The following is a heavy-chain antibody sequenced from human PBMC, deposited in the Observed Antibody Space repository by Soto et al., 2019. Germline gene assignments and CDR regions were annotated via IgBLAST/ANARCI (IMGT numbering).Heavy chain of an antibody. CDR2: ISAYNGDT. Sequence: ASVKVSCKASGYTFTSYGINWVRQAPGQGLEWMGWISAYNGDTNYAQKLQGRVTMTTDTSISTAYMELSRLRSDDTAVYYCARDKIAYYDFWSGAGTDYWGQGTLVTVSS. J-gene: IGHJ4*02. CDR1: GYTFTSYG. V-gene: IGHV1-18*01. CDR3: ARDKIAYYDFWSGAGTDY. D-gene: IGHD3-3*01.